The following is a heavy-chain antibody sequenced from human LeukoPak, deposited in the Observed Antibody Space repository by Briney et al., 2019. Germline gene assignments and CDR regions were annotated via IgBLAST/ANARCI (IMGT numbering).Heavy chain of an antibody. Sequence: SETLSLTCTVSGGSVNSYYWSWIRQPPGKGLEWIGYIYYTGSTNYNPSLKSRVTISVDTSKNQFSLKLSSMTAADTAVYYCARYGDYTWFDPWGQGTLVTVSS. CDR1: GGSVNSYY. CDR2: IYYTGST. V-gene: IGHV4-59*02. CDR3: ARYGDYTWFDP. J-gene: IGHJ5*02. D-gene: IGHD4-17*01.